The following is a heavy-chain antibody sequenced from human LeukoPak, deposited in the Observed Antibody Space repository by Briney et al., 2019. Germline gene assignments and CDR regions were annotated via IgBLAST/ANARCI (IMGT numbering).Heavy chain of an antibody. Sequence: VGSLRLSCAASGFTFSSYPMSWVRQAPGKGLEWVSTLSGSGGNTYYADSVKGRVTISRDNSKNTLYLQMNSLRAEDTAVYRCAKGSYYYDSADYFDYWGQGTLVTVSS. CDR1: GFTFSSYP. CDR3: AKGSYYYDSADYFDY. CDR2: LSGSGGNT. D-gene: IGHD3-22*01. V-gene: IGHV3-23*01. J-gene: IGHJ4*02.